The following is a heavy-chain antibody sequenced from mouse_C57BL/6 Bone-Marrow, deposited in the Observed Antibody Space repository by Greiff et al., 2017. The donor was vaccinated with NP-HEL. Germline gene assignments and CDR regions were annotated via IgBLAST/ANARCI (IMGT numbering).Heavy chain of an antibody. D-gene: IGHD2-4*01. CDR2: IHPNSGST. CDR3: ARGGSTMITYFDY. Sequence: QVQLQQPGAELVKPGASVKLSCKASGYTFTSYWMHWVKQRPGQGLEWIGMIHPNSGSTNYNEKFKSKATLTVDKSSSTAYMQLSSLTSEDSAVYYCARGGSTMITYFDYWGQGTTLTVSS. V-gene: IGHV1-64*01. J-gene: IGHJ2*01. CDR1: GYTFTSYW.